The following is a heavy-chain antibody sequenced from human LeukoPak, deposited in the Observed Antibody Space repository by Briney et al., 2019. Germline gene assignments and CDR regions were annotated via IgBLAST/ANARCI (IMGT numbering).Heavy chain of an antibody. Sequence: GGSLRLSCAASGCTFSSYGMHWVRLAPGKGLEWVALISNDASNKHYADSVKGRFTISRDNSENMLYLQMNSLRAEDTAVYYCAKDLYYGYYFDNWGQGTLVTVSS. D-gene: IGHD3-16*01. CDR2: ISNDASNK. CDR1: GCTFSSYG. CDR3: AKDLYYGYYFDN. J-gene: IGHJ4*02. V-gene: IGHV3-30*18.